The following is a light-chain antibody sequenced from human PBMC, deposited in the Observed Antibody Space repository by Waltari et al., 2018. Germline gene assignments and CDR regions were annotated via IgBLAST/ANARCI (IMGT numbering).Light chain of an antibody. CDR3: CSYAGIWV. CDR2: DVT. J-gene: IGLJ3*02. Sequence: QSALTQPRSVSGSPGQSVTISCTGTGSDVGDFNSVSWYQQHPGKAPKLVIVDVTKRPSGVPVRFSGAKSGTAASLTVSGLQAEDEADYYCCSYAGIWVFGGGTKLTVL. V-gene: IGLV2-11*01. CDR1: GSDVGDFNS.